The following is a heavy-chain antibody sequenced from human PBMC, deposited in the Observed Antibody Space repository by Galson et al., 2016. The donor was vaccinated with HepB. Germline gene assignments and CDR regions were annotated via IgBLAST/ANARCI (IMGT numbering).Heavy chain of an antibody. CDR3: VRNAGGYNFGD. Sequence: SVKVSCKAGGYTFTNYAIHWVRQAPGQSLEWMGWIAGGNGNTRYSQRFQGRVTFTRDTSASIVYMEMSSLRSEDTAVFYCVRNAGGYNFGDWGQGTLVIVSS. J-gene: IGHJ4*02. D-gene: IGHD5-24*01. V-gene: IGHV1-3*01. CDR1: GYTFTNYA. CDR2: IAGGNGNT.